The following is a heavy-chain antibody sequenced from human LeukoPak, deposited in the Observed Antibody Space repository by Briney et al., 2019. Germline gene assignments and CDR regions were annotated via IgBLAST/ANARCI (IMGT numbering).Heavy chain of an antibody. J-gene: IGHJ5*02. CDR1: GGSISSYY. D-gene: IGHD3-22*01. CDR3: AKGHYYDSGGYFGGWFDP. Sequence: PSETLSLTCTVSGGSISSYYWSWIRQPAGKGLEWIGRIYTSGSTNYNPSLKSRVTMSVDTSKSQFSLKLGSVTAADTAVYYCAKGHYYDSGGYFGGWFDPWGQGTLVTVSS. CDR2: IYTSGST. V-gene: IGHV4-4*07.